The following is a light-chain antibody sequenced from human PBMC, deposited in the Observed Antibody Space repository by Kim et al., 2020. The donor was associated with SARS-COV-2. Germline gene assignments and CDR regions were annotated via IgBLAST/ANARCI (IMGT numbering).Light chain of an antibody. CDR2: GAS. V-gene: IGKV3-15*01. CDR1: KSVSSN. J-gene: IGKJ1*01. CDR3: QHYNNWPPWT. Sequence: EIVITQSPATLSLSPGERATLSCRASKSVSSNLAWNQQKPGQAPRLLIYGASSRATGIPARFSGSGSGTEFTLTISSLQSEDFAVYYCQHYNNWPPWTFGQGTKVDIK.